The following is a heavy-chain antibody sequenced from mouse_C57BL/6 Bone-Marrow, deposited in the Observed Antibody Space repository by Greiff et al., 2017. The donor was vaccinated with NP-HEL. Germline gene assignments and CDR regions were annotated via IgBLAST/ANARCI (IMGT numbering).Heavy chain of an antibody. CDR3: ARRGYYYGSSSHYWYFDF. CDR1: GYTFTCYW. D-gene: IGHD1-1*01. CDR2: IDPSDSYT. V-gene: IGHV1-69*01. J-gene: IGHJ1*03. Sequence: VQLQQPGAELVMPGASVKLSCKASGYTFTCYWMHWVKQRPGQGLEWIGEIDPSDSYTNYNQKFKGKSTLTVDKSSSTAYMQLSSLTSEDAAVYYCARRGYYYGSSSHYWYFDFWGTGTTVTVSS.